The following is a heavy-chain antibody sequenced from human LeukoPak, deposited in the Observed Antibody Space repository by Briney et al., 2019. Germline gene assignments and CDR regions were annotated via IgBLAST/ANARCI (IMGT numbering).Heavy chain of an antibody. J-gene: IGHJ4*02. Sequence: GGSLRLSCAASGFTFSTYGMSWVRQAPGKGLQWVSTIPSGGGTYYADSVKGRFTISRDNAKNSLYLQMNSLRAEDTAVYYCARDFRLGEFVYYFDYWGQGTLVTVSS. D-gene: IGHD3-16*01. V-gene: IGHV3-21*01. CDR2: IPSGGGT. CDR1: GFTFSTYG. CDR3: ARDFRLGEFVYYFDY.